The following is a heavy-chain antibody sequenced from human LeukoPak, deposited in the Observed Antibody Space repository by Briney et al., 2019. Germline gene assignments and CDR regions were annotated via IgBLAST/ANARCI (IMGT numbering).Heavy chain of an antibody. J-gene: IGHJ3*02. Sequence: SETLSLTCAVSGGSISSSNWWSWVRQPPGKGLEWIGEIYHSGSTNYNPSLKSRVTISVDKSKNQFSLKLSSVTAADTAVYYCARDAARSGSYYNGLGAFDIWGQGTMVTVSS. CDR3: ARDAARSGSYYNGLGAFDI. D-gene: IGHD3-10*01. V-gene: IGHV4-4*02. CDR2: IYHSGST. CDR1: GGSISSSNW.